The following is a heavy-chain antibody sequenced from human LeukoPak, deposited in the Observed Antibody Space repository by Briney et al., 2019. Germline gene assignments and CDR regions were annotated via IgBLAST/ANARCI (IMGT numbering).Heavy chain of an antibody. D-gene: IGHD3-22*01. V-gene: IGHV3-48*01. CDR1: GFTFSSYS. CDR3: AKLKYSSGYFDY. Sequence: AGGSLRLSCAASGFTFSSYSMNWVRQAPGKGLEWGSYISGSSSTIYYADSVKGRFTISRDNSKNTLYLQMNSLRAEDTAVYYCAKLKYSSGYFDYWGQGTLVTVSS. J-gene: IGHJ4*01. CDR2: ISGSSSTI.